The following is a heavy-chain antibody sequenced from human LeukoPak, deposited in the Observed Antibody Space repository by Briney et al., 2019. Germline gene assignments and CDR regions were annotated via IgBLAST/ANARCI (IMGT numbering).Heavy chain of an antibody. J-gene: IGHJ4*02. CDR3: ARGEYGSGSYYIDY. D-gene: IGHD3-10*01. CDR1: GFTFSSYS. V-gene: IGHV3-21*01. CDR2: ISSSSSYI. Sequence: PGGSLTLSCAASGFTFSSYSMNWVRQAPGQGLEWVSSISSSSSYIYYADSVKGRFTISRDNAKNSMYLQMNSLRAADTAAYYCARGEYGSGSYYIDYWGQETLVTVSS.